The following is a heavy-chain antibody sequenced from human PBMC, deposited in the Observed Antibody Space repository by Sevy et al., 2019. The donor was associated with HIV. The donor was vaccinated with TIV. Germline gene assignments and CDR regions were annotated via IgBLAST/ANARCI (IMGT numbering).Heavy chain of an antibody. CDR1: GFTFSSYW. V-gene: IGHV3-7*01. J-gene: IGHJ4*02. D-gene: IGHD2-15*01. Sequence: GGSLRLSCAASGFTFSSYWMSWVRQAPGKGLEWVANIKQDGREKYYVESVKGRFTISRDNAKNSLYLQMNSLRAEDTAVYYCARDGRCSGGSCYYFDYWGQGTLVTVSS. CDR2: IKQDGREK. CDR3: ARDGRCSGGSCYYFDY.